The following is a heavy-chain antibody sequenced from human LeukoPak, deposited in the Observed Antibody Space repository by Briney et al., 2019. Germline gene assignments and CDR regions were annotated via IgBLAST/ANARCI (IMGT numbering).Heavy chain of an antibody. CDR3: ARHGYTYGFDT. V-gene: IGHV3-74*01. Sequence: GGSLRLSCAASGFTFSSNWMHWVRQVPGKGLVWVSRINTDGSGAGYADSVKGRFTISRDNAKNTLYLQMNSLRAEDTAVYYCARHGYTYGFDTWGQGTLVTVSS. CDR2: INTDGSGA. CDR1: GFTFSSNW. J-gene: IGHJ5*02. D-gene: IGHD5-18*01.